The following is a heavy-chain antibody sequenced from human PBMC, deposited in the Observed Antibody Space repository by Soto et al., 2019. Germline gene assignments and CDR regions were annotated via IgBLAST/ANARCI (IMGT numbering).Heavy chain of an antibody. V-gene: IGHV1-3*05. Sequence: QVQLVQSGAEEKKPGASVKVSCKASGYTFTSHAMHWVRQAPGQRLEWMGWINAGNGNTKYSQKFQGRVTITTDTSASTAYMELSSLRYEDTAVYYGARDGIAAAGTSWFDPWGQGTLVTVSS. CDR2: INAGNGNT. J-gene: IGHJ5*02. CDR3: ARDGIAAAGTSWFDP. D-gene: IGHD6-13*01. CDR1: GYTFTSHA.